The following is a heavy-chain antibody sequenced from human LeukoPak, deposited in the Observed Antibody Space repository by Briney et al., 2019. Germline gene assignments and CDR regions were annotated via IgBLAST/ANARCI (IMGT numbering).Heavy chain of an antibody. J-gene: IGHJ4*02. CDR3: AREVDYDILTGYPYKDY. D-gene: IGHD3-9*01. CDR2: INPNSGGT. V-gene: IGHV1-2*02. Sequence: AASVKVSCKASGYTFTGYYMHWVRQAPGQGLEWMGWINPNSGGTDYAQKFQGRVTMTRDTSISTAYMELSRLRSDDTAVYYCAREVDYDILTGYPYKDYWGQGTLVTVSS. CDR1: GYTFTGYY.